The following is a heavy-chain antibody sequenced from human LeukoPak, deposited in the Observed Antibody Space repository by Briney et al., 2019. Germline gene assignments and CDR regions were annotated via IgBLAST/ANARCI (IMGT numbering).Heavy chain of an antibody. CDR3: ARDSVLWFGELLNMDV. CDR2: INPNSGGT. D-gene: IGHD3-10*01. V-gene: IGHV1-2*02. Sequence: ASVKVSCKASGYTFTGYYMHWGRQAPGQGLEWMGWINPNSGGTNYAQKFQGRVTMTRDTSISTAYMELSRLRSDDTAVYYCARDSVLWFGELLNMDVWGKGTTVTVSS. J-gene: IGHJ6*03. CDR1: GYTFTGYY.